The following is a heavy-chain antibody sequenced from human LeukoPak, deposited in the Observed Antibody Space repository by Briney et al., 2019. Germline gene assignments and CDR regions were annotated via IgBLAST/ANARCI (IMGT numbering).Heavy chain of an antibody. CDR3: ARRHTYYYDSSGPGGFDP. J-gene: IGHJ5*02. D-gene: IGHD3-22*01. V-gene: IGHV1-69*06. Sequence: ASVKVSCKASGYTFTGYYMHWVRQAPGQGLEWMGRIIPIFGTANYAQKFQGRVTITADKSTSTAYMELSSLRSEDTAVYYCARRHTYYYDSSGPGGFDPWGQGTLVTVSS. CDR1: GYTFTGYY. CDR2: IIPIFGTA.